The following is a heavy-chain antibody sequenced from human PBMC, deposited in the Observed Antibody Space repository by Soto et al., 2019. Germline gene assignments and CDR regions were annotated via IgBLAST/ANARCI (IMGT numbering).Heavy chain of an antibody. J-gene: IGHJ4*02. D-gene: IGHD3-16*01. CDR2: ISAYNGNT. Sequence: QVQLVQSGAEVKKPGASVKVSCKASGYTFTNFGISWVRQAPGQGLEGMGWISAYNGNTNYAQNFQGRVTMTTDTCTSKAYMELGSLSSDDTAVYSCASGGTPIDYWGQGTLVTVSS. V-gene: IGHV1-18*01. CDR1: GYTFTNFG. CDR3: ASGGTPIDY.